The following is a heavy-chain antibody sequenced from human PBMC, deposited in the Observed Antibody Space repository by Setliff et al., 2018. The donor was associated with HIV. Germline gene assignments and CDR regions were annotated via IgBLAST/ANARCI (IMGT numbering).Heavy chain of an antibody. V-gene: IGHV1-3*01. CDR1: GYTFTNYD. J-gene: IGHJ4*01. D-gene: IGHD3-10*01. CDR3: ARVFYYSAGSYSLDY. CDR2: INAGNGNT. Sequence: ASVKVSCKASGYTFTNYDMHWVRQAPGQGLEWMGWINAGNGNTKYSQNFQGRVTISRDTSATTVYMEVNSLRFEDTAVYYCARVFYYSAGSYSLDYWGQETLVTVSS.